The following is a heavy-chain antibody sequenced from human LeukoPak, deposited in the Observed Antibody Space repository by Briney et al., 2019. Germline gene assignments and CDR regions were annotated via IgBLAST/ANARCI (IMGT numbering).Heavy chain of an antibody. V-gene: IGHV4-34*01. J-gene: IGHJ5*02. CDR3: ARTPARGWFDP. CDR2: INHSGST. CDR1: GGSFSGYY. Sequence: PSETLSLTCAVYGGSFSGYYWSWIRQPPGKGLEWIGEINHSGSTNYNPSLKSRVTISVDTSKNQFSLKLSSVTAADTAVYYCARTPARGWFDPWGQGTLVTVSS.